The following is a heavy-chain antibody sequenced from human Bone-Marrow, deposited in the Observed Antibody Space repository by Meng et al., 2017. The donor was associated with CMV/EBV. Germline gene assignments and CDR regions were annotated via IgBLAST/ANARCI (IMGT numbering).Heavy chain of an antibody. Sequence: ASVKVSCKASGGTFSSYAISWVRQAPGQGLEWMGWINPNSGGTNYAQKFQGRVTMTRDTSISTAYMELSRLRSDDTAVYYCAREGLRGYGSSWFDPWGQGTLVTVSS. J-gene: IGHJ5*02. D-gene: IGHD6-19*01. CDR1: GGTFSSYA. V-gene: IGHV1-2*02. CDR2: INPNSGGT. CDR3: AREGLRGYGSSWFDP.